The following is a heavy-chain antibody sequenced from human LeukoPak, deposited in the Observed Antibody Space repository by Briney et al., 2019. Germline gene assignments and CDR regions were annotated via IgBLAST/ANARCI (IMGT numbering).Heavy chain of an antibody. Sequence: ASVTVSCKASGYTFTSYYIHWVRQAPGQGLEWMGIINPSGGSASYAQKFEGRVTMTRDTSTSTVYMELSSLRAEDTAVYYCARDSKTSSLADPWGQGTLVTVSS. CDR3: ARDSKTSSLADP. CDR1: GYTFTSYY. CDR2: INPSGGSA. J-gene: IGHJ5*02. V-gene: IGHV1-46*01. D-gene: IGHD2-2*01.